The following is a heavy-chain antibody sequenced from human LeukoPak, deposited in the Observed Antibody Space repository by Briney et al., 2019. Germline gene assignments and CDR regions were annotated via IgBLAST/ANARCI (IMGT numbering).Heavy chain of an antibody. J-gene: IGHJ5*02. CDR1: GFTFSNAW. Sequence: GGSLRLSCAASGFTFSNAWMSWVRQAPGRGLEWVGRIKSKTDGGTRDYAAPVKVRFIISRDDSRNTLYLQMNSLKTEDTAVYYCSTADYYDSNGYYTHERGRGYFDLWGQGTPVTVSS. V-gene: IGHV3-15*01. CDR2: IKSKTDGGTR. D-gene: IGHD3-22*01. CDR3: STADYYDSNGYYTHERGRGYFDL.